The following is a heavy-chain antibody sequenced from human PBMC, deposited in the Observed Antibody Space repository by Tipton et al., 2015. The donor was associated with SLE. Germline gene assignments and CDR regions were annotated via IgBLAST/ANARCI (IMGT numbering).Heavy chain of an antibody. V-gene: IGHV4-39*07. CDR3: ARKELSTMRDY. CDR1: GVYIRTPTYY. CDR2: FSHSGNT. Sequence: LRLSCTVNGVYIRTPTYYWGWIRQPPGKRMEWIGTFSHSGNTYSHTSLESRVTISVDTSQNQFSMSLSSVSAADTAVYYCARKELSTMRDYWGQGTLVTLSS. J-gene: IGHJ4*02. D-gene: IGHD5-24*01.